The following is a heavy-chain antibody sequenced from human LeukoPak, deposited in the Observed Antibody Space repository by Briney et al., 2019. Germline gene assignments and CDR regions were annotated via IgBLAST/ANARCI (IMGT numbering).Heavy chain of an antibody. CDR2: IYYSGST. V-gene: IGHV4-39*01. Sequence: PSETLSLTCTVSGGSISSSSYYWGWIRQPPGKGLEWIGSIYYSGSTYYNPSLKSRVAISVDTSKNQFSLKLSSVTAADTAVYYCARVVGFWSGYWYNWFDPWGQGTLVTVSS. CDR3: ARVVGFWSGYWYNWFDP. J-gene: IGHJ5*02. CDR1: GGSISSSSYY. D-gene: IGHD3-3*01.